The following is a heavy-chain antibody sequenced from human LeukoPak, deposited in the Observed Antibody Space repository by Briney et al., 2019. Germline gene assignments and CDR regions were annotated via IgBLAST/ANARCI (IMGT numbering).Heavy chain of an antibody. Sequence: ASVKVSCKASGYTFTGYHMHWVRQAPGQGLEWMGWINPNSGGTNYAQKFQGRVTMTRDTSISTAYMELSRLRSDDTAVYYCARVSGSSPYNWFDPWGQGTLVTVSS. V-gene: IGHV1-2*02. CDR2: INPNSGGT. CDR1: GYTFTGYH. D-gene: IGHD1-26*01. CDR3: ARVSGSSPYNWFDP. J-gene: IGHJ5*02.